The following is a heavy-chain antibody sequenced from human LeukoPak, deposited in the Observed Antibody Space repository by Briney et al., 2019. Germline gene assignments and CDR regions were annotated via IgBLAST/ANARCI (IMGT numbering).Heavy chain of an antibody. CDR3: VRDSGSWHWYFDL. J-gene: IGHJ2*01. D-gene: IGHD6-13*01. V-gene: IGHV4-39*07. CDR1: GGSISSSSYY. CDR2: IYDSGST. Sequence: SETLSLTCTVSGGSISSSSYYWGWIRQPPGKGLEWNGSIYDSGSTCYNPSLKSRVTISVDTSKNQFSLKLSSVTAADTAGYCCVRDSGSWHWYFDLWGRGTLVTVSS.